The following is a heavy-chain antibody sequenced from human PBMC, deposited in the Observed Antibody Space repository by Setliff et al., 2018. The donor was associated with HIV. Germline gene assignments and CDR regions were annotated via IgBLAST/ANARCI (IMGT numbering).Heavy chain of an antibody. Sequence: SETLSLTCAVYGGSFNDYYWTWIRQPPGKGLEWIGEIDHSGNIKYHASLKSRVTISVDTSKNQFSLKLSSVTAADTAVYYCARGPYDFWSGYYMAVWGQGTLVTVSS. CDR1: GGSFNDYY. CDR3: ARGPYDFWSGYYMAV. V-gene: IGHV4-34*01. J-gene: IGHJ4*02. CDR2: IDHSGNI. D-gene: IGHD3-3*01.